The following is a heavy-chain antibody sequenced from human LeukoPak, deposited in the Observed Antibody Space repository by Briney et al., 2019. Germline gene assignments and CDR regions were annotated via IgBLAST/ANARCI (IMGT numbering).Heavy chain of an antibody. CDR1: GFTFSDYY. Sequence: GGPLRLSCLASGFTFSDYYMSWVRQAPGKGLDWISYMSSRGYPTYYAESVKGRFTISRDNAKNTLYLQMHNLRTDDTAVYFCARVGIALTSPFDYWGLGTLVAVSS. V-gene: IGHV3-11*01. CDR3: ARVGIALTSPFDY. J-gene: IGHJ4*02. CDR2: MSSRGYPT. D-gene: IGHD1-1*01.